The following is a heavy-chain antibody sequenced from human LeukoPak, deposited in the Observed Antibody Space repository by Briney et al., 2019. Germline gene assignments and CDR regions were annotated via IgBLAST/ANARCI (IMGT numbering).Heavy chain of an antibody. CDR2: VHPSGST. Sequence: TLSLTCTVSSVSITSGGYYWSWIRQSAGKGLEWIGRVHPSGSTNYNPSLKSRVTISVDTSKNQFSLKLSSVTAADTAVYYCVRGGDTGNWGYYFDFWGQGTLITVSS. CDR3: VRGGDTGNWGYYFDF. D-gene: IGHD7-27*01. CDR1: SVSITSGGYY. V-gene: IGHV4-61*02. J-gene: IGHJ4*02.